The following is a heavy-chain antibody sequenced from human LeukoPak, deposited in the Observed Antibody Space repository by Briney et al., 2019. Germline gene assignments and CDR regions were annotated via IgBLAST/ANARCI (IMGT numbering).Heavy chain of an antibody. V-gene: IGHV3-23*01. J-gene: IGHJ5*02. CDR1: GFTFSSYA. CDR2: ISGSGGST. CDR3: ANEDYDFWSGYLAGGWFDP. Sequence: GGSLRLSCAASGFTFSSYAMSWVRQAPGKGLEWVSAISGSGGSTYYADSVKGRFTIPRDNSKNTLYLQMNSLRAEDTAVYYCANEDYDFWSGYLAGGWFDPWGQGTLVTVSS. D-gene: IGHD3-3*01.